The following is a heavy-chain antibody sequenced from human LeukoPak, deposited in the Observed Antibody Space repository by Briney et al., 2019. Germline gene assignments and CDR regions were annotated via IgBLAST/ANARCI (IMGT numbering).Heavy chain of an antibody. V-gene: IGHV4-4*07. Sequence: PETLSLTCTVSGGSISSYYWSWIRQPAGKGLEWIGRIYTSGSTNYNPSLKSRVTMSVDTSKNQFSLKLSSVTAADTAVYYCARDYEGTSSPVWYYYYYGMDVWGQGTTVTVSS. CDR2: IYTSGST. D-gene: IGHD2-2*01. J-gene: IGHJ6*02. CDR1: GGSISSYY. CDR3: ARDYEGTSSPVWYYYYYGMDV.